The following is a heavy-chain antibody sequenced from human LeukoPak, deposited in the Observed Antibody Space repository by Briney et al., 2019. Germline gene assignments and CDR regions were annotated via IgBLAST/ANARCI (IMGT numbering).Heavy chain of an antibody. CDR1: GYTFTSNY. V-gene: IGHV1-46*01. CDR2: ISPSGGST. J-gene: IGHJ3*02. CDR3: AREGLDGSSGWTDAFDI. Sequence: VASVKVSCKAFGYTFTSNYMHWVRQAPGQGPEWMGVISPSGGSTTYAQKFQGRVTLTRDTSTSTAYMELRSLRSDDTAVYYCAREGLDGSSGWTDAFDIWGQGTMVTVSS. D-gene: IGHD6-19*01.